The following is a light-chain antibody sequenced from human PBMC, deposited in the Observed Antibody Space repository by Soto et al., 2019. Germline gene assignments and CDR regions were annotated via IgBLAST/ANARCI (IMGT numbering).Light chain of an antibody. J-gene: IGKJ5*01. Sequence: VMRQSPLSLPVTPGEPASSSCWSSQSLLHSSGYNYMDWYLQKPGQPPQLLIYLGSNRASGVPDRFSGSGSGSYYTLKISRVEAEDAGIYYCMQAVQPPIPFGQLTRLAIK. V-gene: IGKV2-28*01. CDR2: LGS. CDR1: QSLLHSSGYNY. CDR3: MQAVQPPIP.